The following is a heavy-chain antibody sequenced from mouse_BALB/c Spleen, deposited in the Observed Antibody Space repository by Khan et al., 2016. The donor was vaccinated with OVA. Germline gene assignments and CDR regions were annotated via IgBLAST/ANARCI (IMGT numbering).Heavy chain of an antibody. CDR3: ARSNYFCYTFAY. CDR2: IYPGSGNT. CDR1: GYTFTDYY. V-gene: IGHV1-77*01. Sequence: VQLQESGAELARPGASVKLSCKASGYTFTDYYINWVQQRTGQGLEWIGEIYPGSGNTYYNEKLKDRATMTADKTSTTAYMLLSSLKSEDSAVYFCARSNYFCYTFAYWGQGTLVTVSA. J-gene: IGHJ3*01. D-gene: IGHD1-2*01.